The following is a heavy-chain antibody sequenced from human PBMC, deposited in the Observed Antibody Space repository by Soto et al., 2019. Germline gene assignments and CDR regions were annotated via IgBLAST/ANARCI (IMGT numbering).Heavy chain of an antibody. CDR2: IIPIFGTA. CDR3: ASSAMDHYYYVMDV. CDR1: GGTFSSYA. Sequence: QVQLVQSGAEVKKPGSSVKVYGKSSGGTFSSYAISWVRQAPGQGLEWMGGIIPIFGTADYAQKFQGRVTITADESTSTAYMELSSLRSEDTAVYYCASSAMDHYYYVMDVWGQGTTVTVSS. D-gene: IGHD5-18*01. V-gene: IGHV1-69*12. J-gene: IGHJ6*02.